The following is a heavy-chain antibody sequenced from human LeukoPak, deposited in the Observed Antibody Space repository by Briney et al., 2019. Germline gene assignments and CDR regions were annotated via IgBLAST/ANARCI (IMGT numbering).Heavy chain of an antibody. J-gene: IGHJ5*02. CDR2: IYTSGST. CDR1: GGSISSYY. D-gene: IGHD2-2*02. CDR3: ARDGYCSSTSCYTNWFDP. Sequence: SETLSLTCTVSGGSISSYYWSWIRQPAGKGLEWIGCIYTSGSTNYNPSLKSRVTMSVDTSKNQFSLKLSSVTAADTAVYYCARDGYCSSTSCYTNWFDPWGQGTLVTVSS. V-gene: IGHV4-4*07.